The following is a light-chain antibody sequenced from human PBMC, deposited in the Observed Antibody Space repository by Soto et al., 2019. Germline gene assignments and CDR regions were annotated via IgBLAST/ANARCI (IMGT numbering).Light chain of an antibody. CDR3: QQYNNWPPIT. Sequence: EIVLTQSPATLSLSPGERATLSCRASQSVGSYLAWYQQKPGQAPRLLIYGTSNRATGIPDRFSGSGSATDFTLTISRLEPEDFAVYYCQQYNNWPPITFGQGTRLEIK. J-gene: IGKJ5*01. V-gene: IGKV3-11*01. CDR2: GTS. CDR1: QSVGSY.